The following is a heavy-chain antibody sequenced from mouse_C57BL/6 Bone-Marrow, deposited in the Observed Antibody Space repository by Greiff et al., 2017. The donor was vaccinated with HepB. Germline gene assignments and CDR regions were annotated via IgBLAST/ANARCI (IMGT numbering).Heavy chain of an antibody. CDR3: TRGGYYGSSSEVYYAMDY. V-gene: IGHV1-5*01. CDR2: IYPGNSDT. CDR1: GYTFTSYW. J-gene: IGHJ4*01. Sequence: EVQLQQSGTVLARPGASVKMSCKTSGYTFTSYWMHWVKQRPGQGLEWIGAIYPGNSDTSYNQKFKGKAKLTAVTSASTAYMELSSLTNEDSAVYYCTRGGYYGSSSEVYYAMDYWGQGTSVTVSS. D-gene: IGHD1-1*01.